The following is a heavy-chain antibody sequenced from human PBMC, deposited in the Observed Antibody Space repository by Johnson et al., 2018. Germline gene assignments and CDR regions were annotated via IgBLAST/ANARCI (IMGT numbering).Heavy chain of an antibody. J-gene: IGHJ4*02. V-gene: IGHV4-59*13. CDR2: IYTSGST. Sequence: QVQLQESGPGLVKPSETLSPTCSVSGGSISFYYWNWMRQSPGKGLEWIGNIYTSGSTIYNPSLKSRVTISVDTSKNQFSLKLNSVTAADTAVYYCARGLYQLLSNAPYFDSWGQGTLVTVSS. D-gene: IGHD2-2*01. CDR3: ARGLYQLLSNAPYFDS. CDR1: GGSISFYY.